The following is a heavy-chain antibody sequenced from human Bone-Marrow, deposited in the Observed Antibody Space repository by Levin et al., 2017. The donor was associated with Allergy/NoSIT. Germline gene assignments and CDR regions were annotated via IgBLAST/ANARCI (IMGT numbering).Heavy chain of an antibody. CDR2: MNPNSGNT. Sequence: ASVKVSCKASGYTFTSYDINWVRQATGQGLEWMGWMNPNSGNTGYAQKFQGRVTMTRNTSISTAYMELSSLRSEDTAVYYCATTYSSSHNWFDPWGQGTLVTVSS. CDR3: ATTYSSSHNWFDP. CDR1: GYTFTSYD. J-gene: IGHJ5*02. V-gene: IGHV1-8*01. D-gene: IGHD6-13*01.